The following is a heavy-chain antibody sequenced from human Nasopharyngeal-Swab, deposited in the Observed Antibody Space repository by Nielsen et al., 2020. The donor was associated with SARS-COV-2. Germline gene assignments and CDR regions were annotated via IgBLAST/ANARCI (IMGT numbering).Heavy chain of an antibody. Sequence: ESLKISCAVYGGSFSGYYWSWIRQPPGKGLEWIGEINHSGSTNYNPSLKSRVTISVDTSKNQFSLKLSSVTAADTAVYYCARERSYYYYMDVWGKGTTVTVSS. V-gene: IGHV4-34*01. CDR3: ARERSYYYYMDV. CDR1: GGSFSGYY. CDR2: INHSGST. J-gene: IGHJ6*03.